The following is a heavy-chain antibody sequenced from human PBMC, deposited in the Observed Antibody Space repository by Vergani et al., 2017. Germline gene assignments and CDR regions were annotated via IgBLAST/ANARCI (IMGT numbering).Heavy chain of an antibody. CDR1: GFMFSKNS. CDR2: IWYDGSKK. D-gene: IGHD4-17*01. J-gene: IGHJ3*02. Sequence: VQLLESGGGLIQPGGSLRLSCAASGFMFSKNSMSWVRQAPGKGLEWVAVIWYDGSKKYYGDSVKGRFAISRDNSKNTLYLQMNRLRAEDTAVYYCARGYGDRDAFDIWGQGNPGHRLL. CDR3: ARGYGDRDAFDI. V-gene: IGHV3-33*08.